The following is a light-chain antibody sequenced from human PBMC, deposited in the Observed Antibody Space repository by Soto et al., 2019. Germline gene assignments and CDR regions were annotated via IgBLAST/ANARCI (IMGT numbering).Light chain of an antibody. Sequence: QSVLTQPASVSGSPGQSITISCTGTSSDVGGYNYVSWYQQHPGKAPKLMIYDVSNRPSGVSNRFSGSKSGNTASPTISGLQAEDEADYYCSSYTSSSTHNYVFGTGTKLTVL. CDR1: SSDVGGYNY. CDR3: SSYTSSSTHNYV. CDR2: DVS. J-gene: IGLJ1*01. V-gene: IGLV2-14*01.